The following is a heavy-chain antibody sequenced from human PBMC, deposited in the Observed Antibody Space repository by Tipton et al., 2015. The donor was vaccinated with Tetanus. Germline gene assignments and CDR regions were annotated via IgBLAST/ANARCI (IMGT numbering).Heavy chain of an antibody. CDR2: INSDGSST. CDR3: ARGAFGSNSPNDY. Sequence: GSLRLSCAASGFTFRSSCMHWVRQGPGKGLVWVSRINSDGSSTTYADSVKGRFTISRDNAKNTLYLQMMSLRVEDTAVYFCARGAFGSNSPNDYWGQGTLVTVSS. J-gene: IGHJ4*02. V-gene: IGHV3-74*01. CDR1: GFTFRSSC. D-gene: IGHD2-2*01.